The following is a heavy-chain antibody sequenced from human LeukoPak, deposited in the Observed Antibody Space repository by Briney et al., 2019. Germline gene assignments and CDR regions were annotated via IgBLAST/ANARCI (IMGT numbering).Heavy chain of an antibody. CDR3: AKEREVGAYYFDY. Sequence: GGSLRLSCAASGFTFSSYGMHWVRQAPGKGLEWVAVIWYDGSNQYYTDSVKGRFTISRDNSKNTLYLQMNSLRAEDTAVYYCAKEREVGAYYFDYWGQGTLVTVSS. CDR1: GFTFSSYG. J-gene: IGHJ4*02. V-gene: IGHV3-33*06. D-gene: IGHD1-26*01. CDR2: IWYDGSNQ.